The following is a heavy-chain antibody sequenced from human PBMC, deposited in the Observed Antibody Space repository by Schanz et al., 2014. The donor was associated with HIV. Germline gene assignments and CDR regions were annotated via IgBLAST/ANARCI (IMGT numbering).Heavy chain of an antibody. D-gene: IGHD3-10*01. J-gene: IGHJ6*02. Sequence: QVQLVESGGDLVKPGGSLRLSCTASGFSFSDYHMSWIRQAPGKGLEWVSSLSGSGSNIYYADSVKGRFTISRDNSKNTMFLQMNSLRVEDTAIYYCAKIRGTRGAYDGMDVWGQGTTVTVSS. CDR3: AKIRGTRGAYDGMDV. CDR1: GFSFSDYH. CDR2: LSGSGSNI. V-gene: IGHV3-11*01.